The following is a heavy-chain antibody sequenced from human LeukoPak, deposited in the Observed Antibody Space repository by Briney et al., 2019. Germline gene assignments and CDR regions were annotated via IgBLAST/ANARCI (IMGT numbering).Heavy chain of an antibody. CDR3: ALPARHGLRYFDWLLFPFDY. CDR2: SIPIFGTA. D-gene: IGHD3-9*01. J-gene: IGHJ4*02. V-gene: IGHV1-69*13. Sequence: ASVKVSCKASGGTFSSYAISWVRQAPGQGLEWMGGSIPIFGTANYAQKFQGRVTITADESTSTAYMELSSLRSEDTAVYYCALPARHGLRYFDWLLFPFDYWGQGTLVTVSS. CDR1: GGTFSSYA.